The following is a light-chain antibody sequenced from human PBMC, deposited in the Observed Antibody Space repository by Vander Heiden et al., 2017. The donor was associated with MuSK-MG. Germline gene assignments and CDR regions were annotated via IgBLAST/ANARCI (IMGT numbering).Light chain of an antibody. CDR2: DVT. J-gene: IGLJ1*01. V-gene: IGLV2-14*01. CDR1: SSDLGAYDY. CDR3: ISYTRTFTYV. Sequence: QSDLPQPAAVSGSPGQSIAISCNGTSSDLGAYDYGSWSQQHPGKPPLLMVYDVTNRPAGVSNRFSASKSGTTSSLTISGHHADDEADYYCISYTRTFTYVFGTGTKVTVL.